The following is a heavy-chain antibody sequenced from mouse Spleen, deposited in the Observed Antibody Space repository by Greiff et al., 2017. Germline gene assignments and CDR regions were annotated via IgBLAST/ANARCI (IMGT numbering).Heavy chain of an antibody. D-gene: IGHD2-1*01. CDR3: ARWRGNSYFDY. CDR1: GYAFSSYW. CDR2: IYPGDGDT. Sequence: QVHVKQSGAELVKPGASVKISCKASGYAFSSYWMNWVKQRPGKGLEWIGQIYPGDGDTNYNGKFKGKATLTADKSSSTAYMQLSSLTSEDSAVYFCARWRGNSYFDYWGQGTTLTVSS. V-gene: IGHV1-80*01. J-gene: IGHJ2*01.